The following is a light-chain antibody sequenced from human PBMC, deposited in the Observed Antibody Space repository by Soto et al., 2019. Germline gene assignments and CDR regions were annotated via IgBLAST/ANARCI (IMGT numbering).Light chain of an antibody. V-gene: IGKV1-39*01. CDR3: QHSYNIVT. CDR2: SAS. Sequence: DIQMTQSPSSLSASVGDKVTITCRASQSIGIFLNWYQQKPGKAPQLLIYSASSLQSGVPSRFSASRSGTDFTLTISSLQPEDFATYYRQHSYNIVTFGGGTKVDIK. CDR1: QSIGIF. J-gene: IGKJ4*01.